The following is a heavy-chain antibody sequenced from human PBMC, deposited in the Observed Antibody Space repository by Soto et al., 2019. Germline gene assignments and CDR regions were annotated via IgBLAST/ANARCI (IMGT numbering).Heavy chain of an antibody. J-gene: IGHJ4*02. CDR1: GGSISSTDHY. D-gene: IGHD1-26*01. CDR3: ARGVTGSYFYYFDY. CDR2: VYYTGTT. V-gene: IGHV4-39*07. Sequence: SETLSLPCTVSGGSISSTDHYWGWIRQSPGKGLEWIGSVYYTGTTYYNPSLKSRVTISVDRSKNQFSLKLSSVTAADTAVYYCARGVTGSYFYYFDYWGQGTLVTVSS.